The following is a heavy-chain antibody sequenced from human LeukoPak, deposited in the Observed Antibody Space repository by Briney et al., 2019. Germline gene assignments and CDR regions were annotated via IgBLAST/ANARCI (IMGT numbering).Heavy chain of an antibody. CDR3: TVPQSGGNWFDP. J-gene: IGHJ5*02. CDR1: GFTFSSYE. Sequence: GGSLRLSCAASGFTFSSYEMNWVRQAPGEGLEWVSYISSSGSTTYYADSVKGRFTISRDNAENSLYLQMNSLTAEDTAVYYCTVPQSGGNWFDPWGPGTQVTVSA. V-gene: IGHV3-48*03. CDR2: ISSSGSTT. D-gene: IGHD3-16*01.